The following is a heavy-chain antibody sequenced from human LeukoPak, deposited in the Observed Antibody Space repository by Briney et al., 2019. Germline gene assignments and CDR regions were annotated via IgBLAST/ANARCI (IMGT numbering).Heavy chain of an antibody. CDR3: ARPRYLRGGRPGNSWFDP. V-gene: IGHV1-2*02. J-gene: IGHJ5*02. CDR2: INPNSGGT. Sequence: AASVKVSCKASGYTFTGYYMHWVRQAPGQGLEWMGWINPNSGGTNYAQKFQGRVTMTRDTSISTAYMELSRLRSDDTAVYYCARPRYLRGGRPGNSWFDPWGQGTLVTVSS. CDR1: GYTFTGYY. D-gene: IGHD3-16*01.